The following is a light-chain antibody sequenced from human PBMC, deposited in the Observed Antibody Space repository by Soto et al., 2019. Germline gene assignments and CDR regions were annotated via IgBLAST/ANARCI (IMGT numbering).Light chain of an antibody. CDR1: QSVSSY. CDR2: DAS. CDR3: QQRSNWPHT. Sequence: EIVLTQSPATLSLSPGERATLSCRASQSVSSYLAWYQQKPGQAPRLLIYDASNRATGIPARFSGSGSGTDFTLTISSLEPEDFAVYYGQQRSNWPHTFGQGTKLEI. J-gene: IGKJ2*01. V-gene: IGKV3-11*01.